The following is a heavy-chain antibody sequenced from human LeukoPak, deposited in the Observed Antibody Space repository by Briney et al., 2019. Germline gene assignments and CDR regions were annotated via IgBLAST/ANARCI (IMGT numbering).Heavy chain of an antibody. D-gene: IGHD3-10*01. J-gene: IGHJ4*02. CDR1: GFTFTTSV. CDR3: AIDDAWIRFGE. Sequence: GGSLRLSCEVSGFTFTTSVMHWVRQAPGKGLEYVAGIGDNGIDTHYGNSVEGRFTISRDNSKNTLYLEVISVTAEDTAVYYCAIDDAWIRFGEWSQGTLVTVSS. CDR2: IGDNGIDT. V-gene: IGHV3-64*01.